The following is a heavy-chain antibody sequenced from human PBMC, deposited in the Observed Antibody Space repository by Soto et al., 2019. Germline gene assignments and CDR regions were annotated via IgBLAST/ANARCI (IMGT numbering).Heavy chain of an antibody. D-gene: IGHD3-22*01. J-gene: IGHJ3*02. CDR3: ARGRHVTMIVPRDAFDI. CDR1: GGTFSSYT. Sequence: ASVKVSCKASGGTFSSYTISWVRQAPGQGLEWMGRIIPILGIANYAQKFQGRVTITADKSTSTAYMELSSLRSEDTAVYYCARGRHVTMIVPRDAFDIWGQGTMVTVSS. CDR2: IIPILGIA. V-gene: IGHV1-69*02.